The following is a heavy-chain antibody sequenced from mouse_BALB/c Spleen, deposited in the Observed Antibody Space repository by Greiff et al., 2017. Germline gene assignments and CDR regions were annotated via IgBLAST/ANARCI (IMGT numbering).Heavy chain of an antibody. D-gene: IGHD2-10*01. V-gene: IGHV1-7*01. J-gene: IGHJ4*01. CDR1: GYTFTSYW. Sequence: VQLQQSGAELAKPGASVKMSCKASGYTFTSYWMHWVKQRPGQGLEWIGYINPSTGYTEYNQKFKDKATLTADKSSSTAYMQLSSLTSEDSAVYYCARTYYGNLYYYAMDYWGQGTSVTVSS. CDR3: ARTYYGNLYYYAMDY. CDR2: INPSTGYT.